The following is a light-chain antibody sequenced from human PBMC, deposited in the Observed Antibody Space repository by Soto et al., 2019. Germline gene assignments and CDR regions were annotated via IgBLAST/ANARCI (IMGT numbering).Light chain of an antibody. CDR2: AAS. CDR1: QDISNY. J-gene: IGKJ3*01. CDR3: QNLDSAAFT. V-gene: IGKV1-27*01. Sequence: DIQMTQSPPSLSASVGDRVTITCRASQDISNYLGWYQQRPGKVPRLLIYAASTLQSGVPSRFSGSGSGTDFTLTISSLLPEDAATYYCQNLDSAAFTFGPGTKVDIK.